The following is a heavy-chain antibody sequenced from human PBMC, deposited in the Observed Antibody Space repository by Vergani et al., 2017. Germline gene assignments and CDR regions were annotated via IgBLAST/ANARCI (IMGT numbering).Heavy chain of an antibody. J-gene: IGHJ3*02. V-gene: IGHV3-21*01. CDR3: ARPRYDYDSSGPHDAFDI. CDR1: GFTFSSYS. CDR2: IGSSSTYI. D-gene: IGHD3-22*01. Sequence: EVQLVESGGGLVKPGGSLRLSCAASGFTFSSYSMNWVRQAPGKGLEWVSSIGSSSTYIYYADSLKGRFTISRYNSNNSLYLQMNSLRAEDTAVYYCARPRYDYDSSGPHDAFDIWGQGTMVTVSS.